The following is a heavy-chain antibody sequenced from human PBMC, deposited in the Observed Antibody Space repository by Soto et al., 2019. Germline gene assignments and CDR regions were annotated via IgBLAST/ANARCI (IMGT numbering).Heavy chain of an antibody. J-gene: IGHJ4*02. CDR3: ARGPMVRGVREFDY. CDR2: IYYSGST. V-gene: IGHV4-31*03. D-gene: IGHD3-10*01. Sequence: QVQLQESGPGLVKPSQTLSLTCTVSGGSISSGGYYWSWIRQHPGKGLEWIGYIYYSGSTYYNPSLKSRVTISVYTSKNQFSLKLSSVTAADTAVYYCARGPMVRGVREFDYWGQGTLVTVSS. CDR1: GGSISSGGYY.